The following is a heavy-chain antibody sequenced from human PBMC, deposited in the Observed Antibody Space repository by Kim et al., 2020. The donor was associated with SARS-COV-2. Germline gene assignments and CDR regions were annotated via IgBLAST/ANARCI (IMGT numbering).Heavy chain of an antibody. Sequence: SVKVSCKASGGTFSSYAISWVRQAPGQGLEWMGGIIPIFGTANYAQKFQGRVTITADESTSTAYMELSSLRSEDTAVYYCTREGPHVLRFLEWLSGGSYGMDVWGQGTTVTVSS. CDR2: IIPIFGTA. CDR3: TREGPHVLRFLEWLSGGSYGMDV. D-gene: IGHD3-3*01. V-gene: IGHV1-69*13. J-gene: IGHJ6*02. CDR1: GGTFSSYA.